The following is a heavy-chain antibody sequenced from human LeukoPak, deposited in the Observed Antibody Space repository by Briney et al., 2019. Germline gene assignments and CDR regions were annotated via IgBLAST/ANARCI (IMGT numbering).Heavy chain of an antibody. CDR2: IRYDGSNK. CDR3: AKDSMWLLDKDWIDY. J-gene: IGHJ4*02. Sequence: PGGSLRLSCAASGFTFSSYGMHWVRQAPGKGLEWVAFIRYDGSNKYYADSVKGRFTISRDNSKNTLYLQMNSLRAEDAAVYYCAKDSMWLLDKDWIDYWGRGTLVTVSS. CDR1: GFTFSSYG. D-gene: IGHD5-12*01. V-gene: IGHV3-30*02.